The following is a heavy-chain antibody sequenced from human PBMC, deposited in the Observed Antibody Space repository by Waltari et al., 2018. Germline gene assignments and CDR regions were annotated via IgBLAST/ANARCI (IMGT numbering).Heavy chain of an antibody. CDR1: GGSFSGYY. V-gene: IGHV4-34*01. CDR2: IKHSGST. Sequence: QVQLQQWGAGLLKPSETLSLTCAVYGGSFSGYYWSWIRQPPGKGLEWIGEIKHSGSTNYNPSLKSRVTISVDTSKNQFSLKLSSVTAADTAVYYCARGSIDGNWGQGTLVTVSS. J-gene: IGHJ4*02. CDR3: ARGSIDGN.